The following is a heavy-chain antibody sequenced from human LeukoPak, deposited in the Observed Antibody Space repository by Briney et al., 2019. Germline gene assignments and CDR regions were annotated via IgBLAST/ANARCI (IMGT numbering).Heavy chain of an antibody. CDR3: AKGNVPFYDILTGYLFAYFDY. D-gene: IGHD3-9*01. CDR2: ISYDGSNK. Sequence: GGSLRLSCAASGFTFSSYSMNWVRQAPGKGLEWVAVISYDGSNKYYADSVKGRFTISRDNSENTLYLQMNSLRAEDTAVYYCAKGNVPFYDILTGYLFAYFDYWGQGTLVTVSS. CDR1: GFTFSSYS. V-gene: IGHV3-30*18. J-gene: IGHJ4*02.